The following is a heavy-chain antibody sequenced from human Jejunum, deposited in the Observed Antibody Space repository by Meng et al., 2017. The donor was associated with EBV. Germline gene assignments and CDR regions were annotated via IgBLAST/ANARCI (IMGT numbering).Heavy chain of an antibody. CDR1: GFTFSSYG. CDR2: IQSDGSKT. D-gene: IGHD6-19*01. J-gene: IGHJ2*01. V-gene: IGHV3-33*05. Sequence: QLGASGGGVVQSGRSLRISCTASGFTFSSYGMHWVRQAPGKGLEWVTAIQSDGSKTYYIDSLKARFTISRDDSKNTLYLQMNSLRVEDTAVYYCARDSDTSGNHWYFDLWGRGTLVTVSS. CDR3: ARDSDTSGNHWYFDL.